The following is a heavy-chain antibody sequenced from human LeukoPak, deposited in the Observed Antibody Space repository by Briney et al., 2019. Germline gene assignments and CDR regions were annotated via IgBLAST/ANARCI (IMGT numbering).Heavy chain of an antibody. CDR1: GGSISSSSFY. D-gene: IGHD3-22*01. Sequence: SETLSLTCTVSGGSISSSSFYWGWIRQPPGKGLEWIVEINHSGSTNYNPSLKSRVTISVDTSKNQFSLKLSSVTAADTAVYYCARHYYDSSGYLYYFDYWGQGTLVTVSS. V-gene: IGHV4-39*01. CDR2: INHSGST. CDR3: ARHYYDSSGYLYYFDY. J-gene: IGHJ4*02.